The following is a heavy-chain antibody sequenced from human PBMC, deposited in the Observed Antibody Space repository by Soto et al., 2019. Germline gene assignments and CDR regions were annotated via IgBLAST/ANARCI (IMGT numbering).Heavy chain of an antibody. J-gene: IGHJ4*02. CDR1: GFAFYNYN. D-gene: IGHD3-22*01. CDR2: ISGTGIDI. V-gene: IGHV3-21*01. CDR3: AKQTYYDSSGYPYFDY. Sequence: GGSLRLSCAASGFAFYNYNVNWVRQAPGRGLEWVSSISGTGIDIHFADSVKGRFVISRDNAKTSVFLQMNSLRPEDTAVYYCAKQTYYDSSGYPYFDYWGQGTLVTVSS.